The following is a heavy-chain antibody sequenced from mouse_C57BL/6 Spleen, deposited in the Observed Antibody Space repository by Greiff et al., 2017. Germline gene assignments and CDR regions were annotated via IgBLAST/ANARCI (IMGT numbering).Heavy chain of an antibody. CDR2: IYPSDSET. V-gene: IGHV1-61*01. Sequence: VQLQQPGAELVRPGSSVKLSCKASGYTFTSYWMDWVKQRPGQGLEWIGNIYPSDSETHYNQKFKDKATLTVDKSSSTAYMQLSSLTSEDSAVYYCARHYGSSYGDYFDYWGQGTTLTVSS. CDR3: ARHYGSSYGDYFDY. J-gene: IGHJ2*01. CDR1: GYTFTSYW. D-gene: IGHD1-1*01.